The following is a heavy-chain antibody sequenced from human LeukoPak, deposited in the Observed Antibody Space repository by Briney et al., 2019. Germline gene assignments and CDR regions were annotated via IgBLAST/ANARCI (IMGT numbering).Heavy chain of an antibody. V-gene: IGHV3-49*04. CDR3: TRDLGIYGDSIFDY. CDR1: GFTFGDFA. D-gene: IGHD4-17*01. CDR2: IRSKAYGGTI. Sequence: GRSLRLSCTASGFTFGDFAMSWVRQAPGKGLEWVGFIRSKAYGGTIQYAASVKGRFTISRDGSKSIAYLQMNSLKTEDTAVYYCTRDLGIYGDSIFDYRGQGTLVTVSS. J-gene: IGHJ4*02.